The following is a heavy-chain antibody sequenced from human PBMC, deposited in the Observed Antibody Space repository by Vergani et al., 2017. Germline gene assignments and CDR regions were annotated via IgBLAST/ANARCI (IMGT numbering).Heavy chain of an antibody. Sequence: QVQLPQWGAGLLKPSETLSLTCAVYGGSFSGYYWSWIRQPPGKGLEWIGEINHSGSTNYNPSLKSRVTISVDTSKNQFSLKLSSVTAADTAVYYCARYTAAADYDAFDIWGQGTMVTVSS. J-gene: IGHJ3*02. CDR3: ARYTAAADYDAFDI. D-gene: IGHD6-13*01. V-gene: IGHV4-34*01. CDR2: INHSGST. CDR1: GGSFSGYY.